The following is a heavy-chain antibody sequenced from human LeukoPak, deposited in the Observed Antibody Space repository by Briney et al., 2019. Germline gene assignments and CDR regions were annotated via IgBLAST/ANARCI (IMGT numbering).Heavy chain of an antibody. V-gene: IGHV4-59*01. Sequence: SETLSLTCTVSGGSISSYYWSWIRQPPGKGLEWIGYIYYSGSTNYNPSLKSRVTISVDTSKNQFSLKVNSVTAADTGVYYCASKSTDHGELRFDYWGQGTLVTVSS. J-gene: IGHJ4*02. CDR2: IYYSGST. CDR3: ASKSTDHGELRFDY. D-gene: IGHD4-17*01. CDR1: GGSISSYY.